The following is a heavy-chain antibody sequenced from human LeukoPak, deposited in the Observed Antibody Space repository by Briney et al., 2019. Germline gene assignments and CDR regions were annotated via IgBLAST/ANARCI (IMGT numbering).Heavy chain of an antibody. D-gene: IGHD5/OR15-5a*01. J-gene: IGHJ4*02. Sequence: ASVKVSCRASGYTFTSYDINWVRQATGQGLEWMGRIIPILGIANYAQKFQGRVTITADKSTSTAYMELSSLRSEDTAVYYCAGVVSQSGMSYAYYFDYWGQGTLVTVSS. CDR1: GYTFTSYD. CDR2: IIPILGIA. V-gene: IGHV1-69*04. CDR3: AGVVSQSGMSYAYYFDY.